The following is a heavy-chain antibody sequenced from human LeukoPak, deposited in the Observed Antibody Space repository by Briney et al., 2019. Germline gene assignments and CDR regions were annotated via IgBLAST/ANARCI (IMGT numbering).Heavy chain of an antibody. CDR1: GFTFSSYA. CDR2: ISGSGGST. J-gene: IGHJ4*02. V-gene: IGHV3-23*01. CDR3: ARDRGYCSGGSCYLVY. D-gene: IGHD2-15*01. Sequence: PGGSLRLSCAASGFTFSSYAMSWVRQAPGKGLEWVSAISGSGGSTYYADSVKGRFTISRDNSKNTLYLQMNSLRAEDTAVYYCARDRGYCSGGSCYLVYWGQGTLVTVSS.